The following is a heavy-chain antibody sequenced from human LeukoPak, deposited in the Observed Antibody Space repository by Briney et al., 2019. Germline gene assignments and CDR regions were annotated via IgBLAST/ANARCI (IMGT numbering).Heavy chain of an antibody. Sequence: SETLSLTCTVSGGSISSSSYYWGWIRQPPGKGLEWIGSIYYSGSTYYNPSLKSRVTISVDTSKNQFSLKLSSVTAADTAVYYCARAETYYYDSSGYLNDYWGQGTLVTVSS. CDR3: ARAETYYYDSSGYLNDY. CDR2: IYYSGST. D-gene: IGHD3-22*01. CDR1: GGSISSSSYY. V-gene: IGHV4-39*07. J-gene: IGHJ4*02.